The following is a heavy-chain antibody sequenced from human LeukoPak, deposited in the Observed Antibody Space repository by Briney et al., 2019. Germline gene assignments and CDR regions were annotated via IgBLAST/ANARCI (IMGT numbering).Heavy chain of an antibody. CDR1: GGSFSGYY. D-gene: IGHD3-10*01. CDR3: ARAITMVRGALYYSGD. Sequence: PSETLSLTCAVYGGSFSGYYWSWIRQAPGKGLEWIGEINHSGSTNYNPSLKSRVTISVDTSKNQFSLKLSSVTAADTAVYYCARAITMVRGALYYSGDWGQGTLVTVSS. J-gene: IGHJ4*02. V-gene: IGHV4-34*01. CDR2: INHSGST.